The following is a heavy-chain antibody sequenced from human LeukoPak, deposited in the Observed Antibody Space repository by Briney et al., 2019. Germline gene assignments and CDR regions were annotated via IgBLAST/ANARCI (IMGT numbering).Heavy chain of an antibody. V-gene: IGHV3-74*01. CDR1: GFTFSSYW. J-gene: IGHJ5*02. Sequence: GGSLRLSCAATGFTFSSYWMHWVRHAPGKGLVWVSRINSDGRSTSYADSVKGRFTISRDNAKNTLYLQMNSLRAEDTAVYDCARDLNRQTRLGGFDPWGQGTLVTVSS. CDR2: INSDGRST. D-gene: IGHD1-14*01. CDR3: ARDLNRQTRLGGFDP.